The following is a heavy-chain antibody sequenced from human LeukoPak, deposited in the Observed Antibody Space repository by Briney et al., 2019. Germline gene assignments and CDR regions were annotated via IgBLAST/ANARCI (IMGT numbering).Heavy chain of an antibody. D-gene: IGHD4-17*01. CDR1: GGSISSSSYY. J-gene: IGHJ4*02. V-gene: IGHV4-39*02. CDR3: ARDYGDRTFDY. CDR2: IYYSGST. Sequence: SETLSLTCTVSGGSISSSSYYWGWIRQPPGKGLEWIGSIYYSGSTYYNPSLKSRVTISVDTSKNQFSLKLSSVTAADTAVYYCARDYGDRTFDYWGQGTLVTVSS.